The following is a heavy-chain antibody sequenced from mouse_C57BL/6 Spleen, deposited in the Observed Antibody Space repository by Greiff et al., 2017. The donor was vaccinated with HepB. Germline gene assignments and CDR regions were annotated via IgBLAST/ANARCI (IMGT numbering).Heavy chain of an antibody. CDR2: IYWDDDK. V-gene: IGHV8-12*01. CDR1: GFSLSTSGMG. D-gene: IGHD2-2*01. CDR3: AYGYDGKGRFAWFAY. J-gene: IGHJ3*01. Sequence: QVTLKESGPGILQSSQTLSLTCSFSGFSLSTSGMGVSWIRQPSGKGLEWLAHIYWDDDKRYNPSLKSRLTISKDTSRNQVFLKITRVDTADTATYYCAYGYDGKGRFAWFAYWGQGTLVTVSA.